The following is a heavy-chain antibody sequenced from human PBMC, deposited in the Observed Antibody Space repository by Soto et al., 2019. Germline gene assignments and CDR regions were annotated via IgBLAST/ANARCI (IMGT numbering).Heavy chain of an antibody. CDR1: GGTFSSYA. CDR2: IIPLFGTA. Sequence: GASMKVSCKTSGGTFSSYAISWVRQATGPGLEWLGGIIPLFGTANYAQKFQGRVTITAGKSKSTAYMELSSLRSEDTAVYYCARSSNVVVTAYYYYYGMDVWGQGTTVTVSS. D-gene: IGHD2-21*02. CDR3: ARSSNVVVTAYYYYYGMDV. J-gene: IGHJ6*02. V-gene: IGHV1-69*06.